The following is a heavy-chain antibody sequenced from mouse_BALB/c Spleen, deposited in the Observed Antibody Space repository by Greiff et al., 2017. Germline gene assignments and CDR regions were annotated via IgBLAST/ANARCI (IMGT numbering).Heavy chain of an antibody. CDR1: GFTFSSYA. Sequence: EVMLVESGGGLVKPGGSLKLSCAASGFTFSSYAMSWVRQTPEKRLEWVASISSGGSTYYPDSVKGRFTISRDNARNILYLQMSSLRSEDTAMYYCARGSYGYVFDYWGQGTLVTVSA. CDR3: ARGSYGYVFDY. D-gene: IGHD1-2*01. J-gene: IGHJ3*01. V-gene: IGHV5-6-5*01. CDR2: ISSGGST.